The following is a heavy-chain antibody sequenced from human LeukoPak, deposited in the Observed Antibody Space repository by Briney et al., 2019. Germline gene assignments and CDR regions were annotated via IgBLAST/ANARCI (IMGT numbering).Heavy chain of an antibody. D-gene: IGHD4-17*01. V-gene: IGHV3-21*01. CDR3: ARWFETVTSVDAFDI. Sequence: PGGSLRLSCAASGFTFSSYSTNWVRQAPGKGLEWVSSISSSSSYIYYADSVKGRFTTSRDNAKNSLYLQMNSLRAEDTAVYYCARWFETVTSVDAFDIWGQGTMVTVSS. J-gene: IGHJ3*02. CDR2: ISSSSSYI. CDR1: GFTFSSYS.